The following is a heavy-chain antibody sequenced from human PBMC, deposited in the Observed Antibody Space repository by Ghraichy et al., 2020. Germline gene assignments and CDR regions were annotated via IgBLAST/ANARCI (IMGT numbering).Heavy chain of an antibody. V-gene: IGHV3-74*01. CDR1: GFTFSSHW. Sequence: GGSLRLSCAASGFTFSSHWMHWVRQAPGKGLVWVSRITSDGTTTTYADSVKGRFTISRDNAKSTLYLQMSSLRDEDTAVYYCARGGGVLRFLEWSQPSSRKGFDPWGQGTLVTVSS. D-gene: IGHD3-3*01. CDR2: ITSDGTTT. J-gene: IGHJ5*02. CDR3: ARGGGVLRFLEWSQPSSRKGFDP.